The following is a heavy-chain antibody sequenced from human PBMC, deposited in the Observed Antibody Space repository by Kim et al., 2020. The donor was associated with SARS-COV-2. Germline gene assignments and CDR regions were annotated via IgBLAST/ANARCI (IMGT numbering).Heavy chain of an antibody. Sequence: SVKVSCKASGGTFSSYAISWVRQAPGQGLEWMGGIIPIFGTANYAQKFQGRVTITADESTSTAYMELSSLRSEDTAVYYCARGWNDAGAFDIWGQGTMVTVSS. J-gene: IGHJ3*02. D-gene: IGHD1-1*01. CDR3: ARGWNDAGAFDI. CDR1: GGTFSSYA. CDR2: IIPIFGTA. V-gene: IGHV1-69*13.